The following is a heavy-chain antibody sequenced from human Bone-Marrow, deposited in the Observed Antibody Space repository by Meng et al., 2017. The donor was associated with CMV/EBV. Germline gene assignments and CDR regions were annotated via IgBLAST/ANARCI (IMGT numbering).Heavy chain of an antibody. J-gene: IGHJ4*02. V-gene: IGHV3-48*04. CDR3: ARDRGVVIPAAPYYFDY. Sequence: GGSLRLSCVASGFNFGTYGLNWVRQAPGRGLEWISFISSDDRTKTYADSVKGRFIISRDNAKNSVSLEMRSLRVEDTALYYCARDRGVVIPAAPYYFDYWGPGNLVNVSS. CDR1: GFNFGTYG. CDR2: ISSDDRTK. D-gene: IGHD3-10*01.